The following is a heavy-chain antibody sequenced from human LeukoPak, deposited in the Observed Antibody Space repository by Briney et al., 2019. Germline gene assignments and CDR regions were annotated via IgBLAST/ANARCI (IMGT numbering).Heavy chain of an antibody. CDR2: INPSGGST. Sequence: GASVKVSCTASGYTFTSYYMHWVRQAPGQGLEWMGIINPSGGSTSYAQKFQGRVTMTRDTSTSTVYMELSSLRSEDTAVYYCAREVGHTTSYDYWGQGTLVTVSS. J-gene: IGHJ4*02. CDR1: GYTFTSYY. CDR3: AREVGHTTSYDY. D-gene: IGHD4-17*01. V-gene: IGHV1-46*01.